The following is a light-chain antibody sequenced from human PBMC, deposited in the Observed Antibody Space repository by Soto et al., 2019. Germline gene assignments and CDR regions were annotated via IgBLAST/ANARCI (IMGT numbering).Light chain of an antibody. V-gene: IGKV3-15*01. Sequence: EIVMTQSPATLSVSPGERATLSCRASQSGSSNLAWYQQTPGQAPTLLIYGASTRATGIPARFSGSGSGTEFTLTISSLQCEDFAGYYGQQYNNWLWTFGQGTKVEIK. CDR2: GAS. CDR3: QQYNNWLWT. J-gene: IGKJ1*01. CDR1: QSGSSN.